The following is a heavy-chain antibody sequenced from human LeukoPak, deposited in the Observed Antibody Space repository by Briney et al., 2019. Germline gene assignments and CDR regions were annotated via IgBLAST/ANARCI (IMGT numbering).Heavy chain of an antibody. D-gene: IGHD3-10*01. V-gene: IGHV4-34*01. CDR1: GGSFSGYY. CDR3: ARGHIWFGKSWFDP. J-gene: IGHJ5*02. Sequence: PSETLSLTCAVYGGSFSGYYWSWIRQPPGKGLEWIGEINHSGSTNYNPSLKSRVTISVDTSKNQFSLKLSSVTAADTAVYYCARGHIWFGKSWFDPWGRGTLVTVSS. CDR2: INHSGST.